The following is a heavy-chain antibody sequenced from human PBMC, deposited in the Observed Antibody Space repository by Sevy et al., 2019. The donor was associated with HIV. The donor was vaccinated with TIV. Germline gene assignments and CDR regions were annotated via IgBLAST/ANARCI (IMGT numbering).Heavy chain of an antibody. CDR3: AIDRVDTVTTTPTVGYYYYGMDV. J-gene: IGHJ6*02. V-gene: IGHV3-30-3*01. Sequence: GGSLRLSCAASGFTFSSYDMHWVRQAPGKGLEGVAVISYDGSNKYYGVSVKGRFTISSDNSKNTLYLQMNSLRAKDTAVYYWAIDRVDTVTTTPTVGYYYYGMDVWGQGTTVTVSS. CDR1: GFTFSSYD. D-gene: IGHD4-17*01. CDR2: ISYDGSNK.